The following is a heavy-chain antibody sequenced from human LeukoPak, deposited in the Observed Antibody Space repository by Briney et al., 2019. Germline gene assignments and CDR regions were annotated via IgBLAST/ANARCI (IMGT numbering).Heavy chain of an antibody. Sequence: GGSLRLSCAASGXSFSSYAMSWVRQAPGKGLEWVSVICGSGDNTHYAASVKGRFTISRDNSKNTLYLQMNSLRAEDTAVYYCAKVTSTSCYGSADYWGQGTLVTVSS. CDR2: ICGSGDNT. CDR1: GXSFSSYA. V-gene: IGHV3-23*01. J-gene: IGHJ4*02. D-gene: IGHD2-2*01. CDR3: AKVTSTSCYGSADY.